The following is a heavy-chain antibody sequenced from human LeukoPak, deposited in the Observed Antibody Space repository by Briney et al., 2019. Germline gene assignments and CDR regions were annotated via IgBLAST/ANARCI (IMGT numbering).Heavy chain of an antibody. CDR2: IYTSGST. D-gene: IGHD6-6*01. V-gene: IGHV4-61*02. J-gene: IGHJ4*02. CDR3: ARERQLNFDY. Sequence: SETLSLTCTVSGGSISSGSYYWSWIRQPAGKGLEWIGRIYTSGSTNYNPSLKSRVTISVDTSKNQFSLKLSSVTAADTAVYYCARERQLNFDYWGQGTLVTVSS. CDR1: GGSISSGSYY.